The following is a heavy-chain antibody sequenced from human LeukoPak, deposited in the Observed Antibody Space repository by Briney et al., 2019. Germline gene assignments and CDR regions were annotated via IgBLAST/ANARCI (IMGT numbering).Heavy chain of an antibody. CDR1: GFTFSDHY. CDR3: AGGACSSTSCSKRKLAGAPKY. Sequence: PGGSLRLSCAASGFTFSDHYMSWIRQAPGKGLEWVSYISSSGSPIYYADSVKGRFTISRDNAKNSLYLQMNSLRAEDTAVYYCAGGACSSTSCSKRKLAGAPKYWGQGTLVTVSS. V-gene: IGHV3-11*04. CDR2: ISSSGSPI. J-gene: IGHJ4*02. D-gene: IGHD2-2*01.